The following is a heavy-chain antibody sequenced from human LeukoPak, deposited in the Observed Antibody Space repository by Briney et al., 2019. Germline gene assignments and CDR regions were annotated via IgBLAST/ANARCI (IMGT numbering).Heavy chain of an antibody. D-gene: IGHD5-24*01. CDR1: GYTFKKCY. CDR3: ARDQRSDYNYLPGY. J-gene: IGHJ4*02. Sequence: ASVKVSCKASGYTFKKCYVHWVRQAPGEGLEWMGMINPSDGSTDYAQNFQGRVTMTSDTSTSTVYMGLSSLRSEDTAVYFCARDQRSDYNYLPGYWGQGTLVTVSS. CDR2: INPSDGST. V-gene: IGHV1-46*02.